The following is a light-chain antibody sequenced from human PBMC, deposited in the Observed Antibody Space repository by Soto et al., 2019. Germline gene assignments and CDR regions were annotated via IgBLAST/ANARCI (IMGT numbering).Light chain of an antibody. CDR3: HHYNTYST. J-gene: IGKJ1*01. Sequence: DIQMTQSPSTLSASVGDRVTITCRASQGIANDLGWYQQKPGKAPKLLIYAASTLESGVPSRFSGSGSGTDFTLTITSLQPDDFATYYCHHYNTYSTFGQGTKVDIK. CDR2: AAS. V-gene: IGKV1-5*03. CDR1: QGIAND.